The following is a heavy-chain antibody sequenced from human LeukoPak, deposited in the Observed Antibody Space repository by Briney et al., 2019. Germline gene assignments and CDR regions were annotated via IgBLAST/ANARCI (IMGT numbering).Heavy chain of an antibody. J-gene: IGHJ6*03. CDR1: GFTFSSYS. D-gene: IGHD1-26*01. Sequence: GGSLRLSCAASGFTFSSYSMNWVRQAPGKGLEWVSSISSSSSYIYYADSVKGRFTISRDNAKNPLYLQMNSLRVEDTAVYYCAKNRGAGSHYYYHMNVWGKGTTVTVSS. CDR3: AKNRGAGSHYYYHMNV. V-gene: IGHV3-21*04. CDR2: ISSSSSYI.